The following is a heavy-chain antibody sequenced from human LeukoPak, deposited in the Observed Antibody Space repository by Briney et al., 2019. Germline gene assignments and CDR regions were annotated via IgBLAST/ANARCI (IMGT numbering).Heavy chain of an antibody. D-gene: IGHD3-22*01. V-gene: IGHV4-59*01. CDR2: IYSTGST. J-gene: IGHJ3*02. CDR3: ARDYTMTHAFDI. CDR1: GGSISSYY. Sequence: PSETLSLTCTVSGGSISSYYWSWIRQTPGKGLEWIGYIYSTGSTNYNPSLKSRVTISIDTSKNQFFLKLNSVTAADTALYYCARDYTMTHAFDIWGQGTLVTVSS.